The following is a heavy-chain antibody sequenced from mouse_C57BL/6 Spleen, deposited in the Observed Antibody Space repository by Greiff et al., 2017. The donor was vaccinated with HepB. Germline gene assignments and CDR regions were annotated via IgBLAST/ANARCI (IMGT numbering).Heavy chain of an antibody. Sequence: QVQLQQPGAELVMPGASVKLSCKASGYTFTSYWMHWVKQRPGQGLEWIGEIDPSDSYTNYNQKFKGKSTLTVDKSSSTAYMQLSSLTSEDSAVYYCARRWGSSAYFDVWGTWTTVTVSS. CDR2: IDPSDSYT. V-gene: IGHV1-69*01. CDR3: ARRWGSSAYFDV. D-gene: IGHD1-1*01. J-gene: IGHJ1*03. CDR1: GYTFTSYW.